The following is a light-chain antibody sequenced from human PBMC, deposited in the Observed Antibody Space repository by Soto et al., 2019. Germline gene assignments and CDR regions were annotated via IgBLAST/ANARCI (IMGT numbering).Light chain of an antibody. V-gene: IGLV2-11*01. CDR3: CSYAGPYTSDV. CDR1: SSDVGGYDF. Sequence: QSALTQPRSVSGSPGQSVTISCTGTSSDVGGYDFVSWYQQRPNKAPKLMIYDVTKRPSGVPDRFSGSKSGNTASLTISGLQAEDDADYYCCSYAGPYTSDVFGTGTKLTVL. J-gene: IGLJ1*01. CDR2: DVT.